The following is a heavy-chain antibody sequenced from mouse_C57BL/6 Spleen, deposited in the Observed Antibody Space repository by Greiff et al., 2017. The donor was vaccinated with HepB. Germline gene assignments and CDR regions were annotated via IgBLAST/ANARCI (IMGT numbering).Heavy chain of an antibody. CDR3: ARWSLYYGAMDY. CDR2: INPNNGGT. J-gene: IGHJ4*01. CDR1: GYTFTDYY. V-gene: IGHV1-26*01. Sequence: EVQLQQSGPELVKPGASVKISCKASGYTFTDYYMNWVKQSHGKSLEWIGDINPNNGGTSYNQKFKGKATLTVDQSSSTAYIELRSLTSEDSAVYYCARWSLYYGAMDYWGQGTSVTVSS. D-gene: IGHD1-1*01.